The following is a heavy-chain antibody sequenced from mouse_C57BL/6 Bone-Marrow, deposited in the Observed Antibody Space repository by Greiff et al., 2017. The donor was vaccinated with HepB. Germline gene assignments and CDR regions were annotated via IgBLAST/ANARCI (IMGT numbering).Heavy chain of an antibody. CDR3: AQTAQATTYAMDY. CDR1: GYSITSDY. J-gene: IGHJ4*01. CDR2: ISYSGST. V-gene: IGHV3-8*01. D-gene: IGHD3-2*02. Sequence: VQLQQSGPGLAKPSQTLSLTCSVTGYSITSDYWNWIRKFPGNKLEYMGYISYSGSTYYNPSLKSRISITRDTSKNQYYLQLNSVTTEDTATYYCAQTAQATTYAMDYWGQGTSVTVSS.